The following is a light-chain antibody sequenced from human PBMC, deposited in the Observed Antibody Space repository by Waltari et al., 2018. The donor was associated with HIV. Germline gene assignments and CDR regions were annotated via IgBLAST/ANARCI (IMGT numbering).Light chain of an antibody. CDR1: SSDIGAYKY. Sequence: QSALTQPPSASGSPGQSVTIPCTGTSSDIGAYKYVSWYQQHPRKAPKLMIYEVNKRPSGVPDRFSGAKSGSVASLTVSGLQDDDEADYYCSSYAGRDSRVVFGGGTKLTVL. CDR3: SSYAGRDSRVV. J-gene: IGLJ2*01. V-gene: IGLV2-8*01. CDR2: EVN.